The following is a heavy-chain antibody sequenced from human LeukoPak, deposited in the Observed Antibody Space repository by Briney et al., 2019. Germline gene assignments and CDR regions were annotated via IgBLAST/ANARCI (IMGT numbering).Heavy chain of an antibody. CDR2: IKLDGSEK. V-gene: IGHV3-7*01. Sequence: AGGSLRLSCEASGFTFSHYWMTWVRRAPGKGLEWVASIKLDGSEKHYVDSVKGRFTISRDNAKNSLYLQMNSLRAEDTATYYCARGSYYDGSGYVNWYFDLWGRGTLVTVSS. J-gene: IGHJ2*01. D-gene: IGHD3-22*01. CDR3: ARGSYYDGSGYVNWYFDL. CDR1: GFTFSHYW.